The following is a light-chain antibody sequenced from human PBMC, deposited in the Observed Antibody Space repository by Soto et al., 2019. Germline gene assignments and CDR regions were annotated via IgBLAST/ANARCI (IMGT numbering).Light chain of an antibody. CDR3: SSYAGNNPVV. V-gene: IGLV2-8*01. CDR1: SSDVGGYHY. Sequence: QSALTQPPSASGSPGQSVPISCSGTSSDVGGYHYVSWYQQHPGKAPKLMIYEVSKRPSGVPDRFSGSKSGNTASLTVSGLQAGNVADYDFSSYAGNNPVVFCGGTTLTVL. J-gene: IGLJ2*01. CDR2: EVS.